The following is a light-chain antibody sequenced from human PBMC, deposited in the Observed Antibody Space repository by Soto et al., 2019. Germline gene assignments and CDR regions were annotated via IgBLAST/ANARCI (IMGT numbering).Light chain of an antibody. CDR2: DAS. Sequence: DIQMTHSPSSLSASLGARVTITSQARQDISNYLNWYQQKPGKAPNLLIFDASNVETGVPSRFSGSGSGTDFTFTIHSLQPEDAATYYCQQYEDLPLTFGGGTKVGIK. CDR1: QDISNY. V-gene: IGKV1-33*01. CDR3: QQYEDLPLT. J-gene: IGKJ4*01.